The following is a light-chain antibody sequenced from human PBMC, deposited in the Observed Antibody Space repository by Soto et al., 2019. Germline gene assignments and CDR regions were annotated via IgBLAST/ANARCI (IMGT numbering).Light chain of an antibody. CDR2: DDN. V-gene: IGLV3-21*02. Sequence: SYELTQPPSVSVAPGQTARISCGGNNIGSKSVHWFQQKPGQAPVLVVYDDNDRPSGIPERFSGSNSGNTATLTISRVEAGDEADYYCQVWDSISAHFVFGTGTKLTVL. J-gene: IGLJ1*01. CDR1: NIGSKS. CDR3: QVWDSISAHFV.